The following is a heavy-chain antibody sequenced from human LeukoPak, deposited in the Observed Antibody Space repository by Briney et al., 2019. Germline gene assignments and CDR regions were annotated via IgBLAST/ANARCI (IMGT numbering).Heavy chain of an antibody. CDR2: INPNSGGT. V-gene: IGHV1-2*02. D-gene: IGHD3-3*01. J-gene: IGHJ4*02. Sequence: ASMKVSCKASGYTFTGYYMHWERQPPGQGIEWMGWINPNSGGTNYEQKFQGRVTMTRDTSISTAYMERSRLRYDDTTVYYCARGGPITIFGVVIGFFDYWGQGTLVTVSS. CDR1: GYTFTGYY. CDR3: ARGGPITIFGVVIGFFDY.